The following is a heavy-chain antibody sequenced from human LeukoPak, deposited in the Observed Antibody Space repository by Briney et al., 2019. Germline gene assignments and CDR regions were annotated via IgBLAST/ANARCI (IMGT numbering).Heavy chain of an antibody. Sequence: SETLSLTCTVSGGSISSYYWSWIRQPPGKGLEWIGYIYYSGGTNYNPSLKSRVTISVDTSKNQFSLKLSSVTAADTAVYYCARFHCSSTSCYEDYWGQGTLVTVSS. V-gene: IGHV4-59*01. CDR3: ARFHCSSTSCYEDY. J-gene: IGHJ4*02. CDR2: IYYSGGT. CDR1: GGSISSYY. D-gene: IGHD2-2*01.